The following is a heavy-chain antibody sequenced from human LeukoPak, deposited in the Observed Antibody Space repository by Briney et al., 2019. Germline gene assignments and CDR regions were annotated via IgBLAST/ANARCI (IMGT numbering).Heavy chain of an antibody. CDR3: AKVPYYYDSSGYWDAFDI. CDR2: ISYDGSNK. J-gene: IGHJ3*02. D-gene: IGHD3-22*01. Sequence: GGSLRLSCAASGFTFSSYGMHWVRQAPGKWREWVAVISYDGSNKYYADSVKGRFTISRDNSKNTLYLQMNSLRAEDTAVYYCAKVPYYYDSSGYWDAFDIWGQGTMVTVSS. V-gene: IGHV3-30*18. CDR1: GFTFSSYG.